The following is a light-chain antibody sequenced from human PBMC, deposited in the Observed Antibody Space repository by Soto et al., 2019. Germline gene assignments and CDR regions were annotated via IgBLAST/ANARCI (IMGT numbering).Light chain of an antibody. Sequence: DIVWIQSPATLSLSPGERATRSGMASQSVSGNSAWYQQNPGQARRLLIFDASNRATGITARFSGSGSGTDFTLTISSLEPEDFAVYYCQQHSNWPLTFGGATKVEIK. J-gene: IGKJ4*01. CDR1: QSVSGN. CDR3: QQHSNWPLT. CDR2: DAS. V-gene: IGKV3-11*01.